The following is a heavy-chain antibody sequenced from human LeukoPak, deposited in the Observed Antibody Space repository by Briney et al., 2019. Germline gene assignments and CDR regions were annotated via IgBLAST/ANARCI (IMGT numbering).Heavy chain of an antibody. CDR2: ISSSGSTI. D-gene: IGHD2-2*03. CDR1: GFTFSDYY. V-gene: IGHV3-11*04. CDR3: ARDLGYCSSTSCLSPIYFDY. Sequence: GGSLRLSCAASGFTFSDYYMSWIRQAPGKGLEWVSYISSSGSTIYYADSVKGRFTISRDNAKNSLYLQMNSLRAEDTAVYYCARDLGYCSSTSCLSPIYFDYWGQGTLVTVSS. J-gene: IGHJ4*02.